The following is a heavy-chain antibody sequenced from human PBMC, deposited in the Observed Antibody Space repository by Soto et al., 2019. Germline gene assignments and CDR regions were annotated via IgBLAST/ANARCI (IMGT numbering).Heavy chain of an antibody. CDR1: GYTFTSYG. D-gene: IGHD3-9*01. J-gene: IGHJ4*02. CDR2: ISAYNGNT. V-gene: IGHV1-18*01. CDR3: AKDPGFRSDY. Sequence: QVQLVQSGAEVKKPGASVKVFCKASGYTFTSYGISWLRQATGQGLEWMGWISAYNGNTNYAQKLQGRVTMTTDTSPSTAYVELRSMRSDDTAVYYCAKDPGFRSDYWGQGTLVTVSS.